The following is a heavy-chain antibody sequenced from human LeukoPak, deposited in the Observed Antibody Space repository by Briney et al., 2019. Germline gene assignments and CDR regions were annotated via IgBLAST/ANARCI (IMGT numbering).Heavy chain of an antibody. CDR2: IYNSGST. Sequence: PSETLSLTCTVSGGSINSGSYYWSWIRQPAGKGLEWIGRIYNSGSTSYNPSLKSRLTISIDTSKNQFSLQLSLVTAADTAIYYCARDKEYCTRTSCWTWFDPWGQGTLVTVSS. CDR3: ARDKEYCTRTSCWTWFDP. CDR1: GGSINSGSYY. V-gene: IGHV4-61*02. J-gene: IGHJ5*02. D-gene: IGHD2-2*01.